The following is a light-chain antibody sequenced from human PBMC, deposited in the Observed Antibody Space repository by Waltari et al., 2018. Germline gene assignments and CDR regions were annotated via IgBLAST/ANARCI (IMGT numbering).Light chain of an antibody. CDR3: QSYDSYWGVV. Sequence: QPVLTQPPSVSGAPGQRVTISCTGSGANLGAGFDVHWYQQLPGGVPKLLISNNNKRPSGVPERFSASKSGTSASLAITGLQAEDEGDYFCQSYDSYWGVVFGGGTKLTVL. CDR1: GANLGAGFD. V-gene: IGLV1-40*01. CDR2: NNN. J-gene: IGLJ3*02.